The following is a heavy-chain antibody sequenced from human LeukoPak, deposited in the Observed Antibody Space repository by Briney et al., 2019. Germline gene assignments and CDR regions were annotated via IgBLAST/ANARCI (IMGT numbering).Heavy chain of an antibody. Sequence: SETLSLTCAVSGGSFSGYYWSWIRQPPGKGLEWIGGINHSGSTNYNPSLKSRVTISVDTSKNQFSLTLSSVTAADTAVYYCARGPCSGGSCYSRGIRRNFDYWGQGTLVTVSS. J-gene: IGHJ4*02. D-gene: IGHD2-15*01. CDR3: ARGPCSGGSCYSRGIRRNFDY. CDR1: GGSFSGYY. V-gene: IGHV4-34*01. CDR2: INHSGST.